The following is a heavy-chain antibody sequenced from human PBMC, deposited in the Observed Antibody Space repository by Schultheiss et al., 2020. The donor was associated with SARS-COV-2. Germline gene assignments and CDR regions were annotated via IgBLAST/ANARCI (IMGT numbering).Heavy chain of an antibody. CDR3: ARGQRAAPLDY. J-gene: IGHJ4*02. Sequence: SQTLSLTCTVSGGSISSSSYYWGWIRQPPGKGLEWIGYIYYSGSTNYNPSLKSRVTISVDTSKNQFSLKLSSVTAADTAVYYCARGQRAAPLDYWGQGTLVTVSS. D-gene: IGHD6-6*01. CDR2: IYYSGST. V-gene: IGHV4-61*05. CDR1: GGSISSSSYY.